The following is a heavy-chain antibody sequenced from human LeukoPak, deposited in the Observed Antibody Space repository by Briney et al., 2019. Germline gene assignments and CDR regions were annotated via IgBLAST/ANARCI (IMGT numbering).Heavy chain of an antibody. Sequence: GGSLRLSCAASGFTFDDYAMHWVRQAPGKGLVWVSRINSDGGSTGYADSVKGRFTVSRDNAKNTLYLQMNSLRADDTAVYYCGRDLAIDYWGQGTLVTVSS. CDR1: GFTFDDYA. CDR3: GRDLAIDY. J-gene: IGHJ4*02. V-gene: IGHV3-74*01. CDR2: INSDGGST.